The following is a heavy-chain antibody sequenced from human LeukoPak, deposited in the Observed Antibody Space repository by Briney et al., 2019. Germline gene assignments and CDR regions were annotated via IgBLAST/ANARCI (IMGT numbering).Heavy chain of an antibody. CDR3: ARYSGSYYLAFDI. J-gene: IGHJ3*02. CDR2: IYYSGST. CDR1: GGSISSYY. Sequence: PSETLSLTCTVSGGSISSYYWSWIRQHPGKGLEWIGYIYYSGSTNYNPSLKSRVTISVDTSKNQFSLKLSSVTAADTAVYYCARYSGSYYLAFDIWGQGTMVTVSS. V-gene: IGHV4-59*01. D-gene: IGHD1-26*01.